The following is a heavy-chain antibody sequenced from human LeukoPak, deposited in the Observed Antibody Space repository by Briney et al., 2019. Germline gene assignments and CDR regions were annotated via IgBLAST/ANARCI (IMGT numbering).Heavy chain of an antibody. CDR2: ISSSSSYI. CDR1: GFTFSSYS. V-gene: IGHV3-21*01. Sequence: GGSLRLSCAASGFTFSSYSMNWGRQAPGKVLEWVSSISSSSSYIYYADSVKGRFTISRDNSKNSMYLQMNRLRAEDTAVYYCAIPTYGDYDYWGQGTLVTVSS. D-gene: IGHD4-17*01. CDR3: AIPTYGDYDY. J-gene: IGHJ4*02.